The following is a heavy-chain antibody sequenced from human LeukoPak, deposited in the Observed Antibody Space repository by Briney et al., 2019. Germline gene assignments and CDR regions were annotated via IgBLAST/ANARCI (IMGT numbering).Heavy chain of an antibody. V-gene: IGHV3-66*01. CDR3: AGGARFGTDAFDI. CDR2: IYSGGST. J-gene: IGHJ3*02. Sequence: GGSLRLSCAASGFTVSSNYMSWVRQAPGKGLEWVSVIYSGGSTYYADSVKGRFTISRDNSKNTLYLQMNSLRAEDTAVYYCAGGARFGTDAFDIWGQGTMVTVSS. D-gene: IGHD3-10*01. CDR1: GFTVSSNY.